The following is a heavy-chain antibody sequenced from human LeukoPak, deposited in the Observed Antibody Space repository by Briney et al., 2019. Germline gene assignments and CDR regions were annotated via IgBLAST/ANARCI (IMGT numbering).Heavy chain of an antibody. J-gene: IGHJ1*01. V-gene: IGHV1-8*01. Sequence: ASVKVSCKASGYTFTSYDINWVRQATGQGLEWMGWMNPNSGNTGYAQKFQGRVTMTRNTSISTAYMELSSLRSEDTAVYYCARDRDYGDYYYFQHWGQGTLVTVSS. CDR2: MNPNSGNT. CDR3: ARDRDYGDYYYFQH. CDR1: GYTFTSYD. D-gene: IGHD4-17*01.